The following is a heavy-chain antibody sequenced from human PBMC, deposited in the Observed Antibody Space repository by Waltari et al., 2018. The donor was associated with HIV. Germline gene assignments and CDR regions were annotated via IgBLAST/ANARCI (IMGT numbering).Heavy chain of an antibody. D-gene: IGHD4-17*01. V-gene: IGHV4-34*02. CDR3: ARLRWDASFYYGLDV. CDR1: GGSLSGSY. CDR2: IYHSGAA. J-gene: IGHJ6*02. Sequence: QVQLQQWGAGLLKPSETLSLTCAAYGGSLSGSYWTCIRQPPGKGLQWIAEIYHSGAANYNPSLKSRVTISVDTSKNQFSLKLRSVTAADTAVYYCARLRWDASFYYGLDVWGQGTTVTVSS.